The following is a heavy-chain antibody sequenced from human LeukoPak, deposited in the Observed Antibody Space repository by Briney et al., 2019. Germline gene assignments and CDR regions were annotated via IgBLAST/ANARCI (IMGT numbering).Heavy chain of an antibody. CDR3: AKGRLRYFDWLAGWFDP. V-gene: IGHV3-64*01. CDR2: INSNGGST. CDR1: GFTFSSYA. J-gene: IGHJ5*02. Sequence: PGGSLRLSCVASGFTFSSYAMHWVRQTPGKGLEYVSGINSNGGSTHYANSVKGRFTISRDNSKHTLYLQMGSLRTEDMAVYYCAKGRLRYFDWLAGWFDPWGQGTLVTVSS. D-gene: IGHD3-9*01.